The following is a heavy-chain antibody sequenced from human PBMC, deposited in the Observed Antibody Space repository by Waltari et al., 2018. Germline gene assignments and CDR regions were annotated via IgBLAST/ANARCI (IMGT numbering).Heavy chain of an antibody. Sequence: QVQLVQSGAEVKKPGASVKVSCKVSGYTLTELSMHWVRQAPGKGLEWMGGFDPEDGETIYAQKFQGRVTITEDTSTDTAYMELSSLKSEDTAVYYCATDLISSSSWYRVGYWGQGTLVTVSS. V-gene: IGHV1-24*01. CDR2: FDPEDGET. CDR1: GYTLTELS. D-gene: IGHD6-13*01. CDR3: ATDLISSSSWYRVGY. J-gene: IGHJ4*02.